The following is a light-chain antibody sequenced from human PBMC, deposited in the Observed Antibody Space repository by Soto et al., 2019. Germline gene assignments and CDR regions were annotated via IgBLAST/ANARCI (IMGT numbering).Light chain of an antibody. J-gene: IGLJ2*01. V-gene: IGLV4-69*01. CDR2: LNSDGSH. CDR3: QTWVTGIQI. CDR1: SGHSSYA. Sequence: QPVLTQSPSASASLGASVKLTCTLSSGHSSYAIAWHQQQPEKGPRYLMKLNSDGSHSKGDGIPDRFSGSSSGAERYLTISSLLSEDEADCYCQTWVTGIQIFGGGTKVTVL.